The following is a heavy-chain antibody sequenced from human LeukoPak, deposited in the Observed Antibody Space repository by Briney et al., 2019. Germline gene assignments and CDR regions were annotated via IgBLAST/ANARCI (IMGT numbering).Heavy chain of an antibody. CDR2: IIPILGIA. D-gene: IGHD4-23*01. J-gene: IGHJ4*02. V-gene: IGHV1-69*04. CDR1: GGTFSSYA. CDR3: ARDGGYGGSSLFD. Sequence: ASVKVSCKASGGTFSSYAISWVRQAPGQGLEWMGRIIPILGIANYAQKFQGRVTITADKSTSTAYMELSSLRSDDTAVYYCARDGGYGGSSLFDWGQGTLVTVSS.